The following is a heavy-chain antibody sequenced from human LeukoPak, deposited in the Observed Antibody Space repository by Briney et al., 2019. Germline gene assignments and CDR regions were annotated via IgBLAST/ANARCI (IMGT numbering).Heavy chain of an antibody. CDR3: ARDLEMATISSATV. CDR1: GYTFTGYY. J-gene: IGHJ4*02. D-gene: IGHD5-24*01. CDR2: INTNSGGT. Sequence: GASVKVSCKASGYTFTGYYMHWVRQAPGQGLEWMGWINTNSGGTNYAQKFQGRVTMTRDTSISTAYIELSRIRSDDAAVYYCARDLEMATISSATVWGQGTLVTVSS. V-gene: IGHV1-2*02.